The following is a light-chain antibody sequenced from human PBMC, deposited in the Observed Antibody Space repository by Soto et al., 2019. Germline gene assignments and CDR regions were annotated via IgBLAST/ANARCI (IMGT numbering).Light chain of an antibody. CDR1: QSISSW. Sequence: DIQMTHSPSTLSASVGDRVTITFRASQSISSWLAWYQQKPGKAPKLLIYDASSLESGVPSRFSGSGSGTEFSLTISSLQPDDFATYYCKQYSSHSKFGQGTKVDIK. V-gene: IGKV1-5*01. J-gene: IGKJ1*01. CDR2: DAS. CDR3: KQYSSHSK.